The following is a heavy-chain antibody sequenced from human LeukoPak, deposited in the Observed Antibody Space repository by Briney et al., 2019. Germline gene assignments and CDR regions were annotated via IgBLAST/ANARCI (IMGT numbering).Heavy chain of an antibody. CDR3: ARGSRFGVVGRDAFDI. J-gene: IGHJ3*02. D-gene: IGHD3-3*01. Sequence: GTSLRLSCAASGFTFSSYAIHWVRQAPGKGLEWVAVISFDGTDAFYADSVKGRFTISRDNAKNSLYLQVNSLRAEDTAVYYCARGSRFGVVGRDAFDIWGQGTVVTVSS. CDR2: ISFDGTDA. CDR1: GFTFSSYA. V-gene: IGHV3-30*04.